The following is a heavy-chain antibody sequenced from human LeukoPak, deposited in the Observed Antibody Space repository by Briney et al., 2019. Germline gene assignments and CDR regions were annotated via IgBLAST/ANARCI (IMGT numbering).Heavy chain of an antibody. CDR2: IRYDGSNK. J-gene: IGHJ4*02. Sequence: PGGSLRLPCAASGFTFSSYGMHWVRQAPGKGLEWVAFIRYDGSNKYYADSVKGRFTISRDNSKNTLYLQMNSLRAEDTAVYYCANAGSSGYPSDYWGQGTLVTVSS. CDR1: GFTFSSYG. D-gene: IGHD3-22*01. V-gene: IGHV3-30*02. CDR3: ANAGSSGYPSDY.